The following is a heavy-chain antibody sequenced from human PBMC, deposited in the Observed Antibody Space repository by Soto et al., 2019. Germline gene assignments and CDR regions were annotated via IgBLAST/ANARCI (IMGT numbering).Heavy chain of an antibody. J-gene: IGHJ6*02. CDR2: IDYRGTT. V-gene: IGHV4-30-4*01. CDR3: VRDHQWLLLNV. CDR1: GASIFSGDYY. Sequence: QVQLQESGPGLVKPSQTLSLTCTVSGASIFSGDYYWTWIRQPPGKGLEWSGYIDYRGTTFYNPYLQSRITMSIDTSNNQFSLNLRSVTAADAAVYYCVRDHQWLLLNVWGQGPTVTVSS. D-gene: IGHD6-19*01.